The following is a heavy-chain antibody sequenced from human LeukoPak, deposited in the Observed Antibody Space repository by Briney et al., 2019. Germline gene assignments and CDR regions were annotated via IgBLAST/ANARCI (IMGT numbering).Heavy chain of an antibody. Sequence: SETLSLTCTVSGGSISSYYWSWIRQPPGKGLEWIGYIYYSGSTNYNPSLKSRVTISVDTSKNQFSLNLSSVTAADTAVYYCARGGGYSGYDFGYWGQGTLVTVSS. CDR2: IYYSGST. J-gene: IGHJ4*02. V-gene: IGHV4-59*01. CDR1: GGSISSYY. D-gene: IGHD5-12*01. CDR3: ARGGGYSGYDFGY.